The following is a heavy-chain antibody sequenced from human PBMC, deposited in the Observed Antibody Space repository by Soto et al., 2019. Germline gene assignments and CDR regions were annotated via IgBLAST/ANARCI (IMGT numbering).Heavy chain of an antibody. J-gene: IGHJ5*02. Sequence: QVQLVQSGAEVKKPGSSVKVSCKASGGTFSSYAISWVRQAPGQGLEWMGGIIPIFGTANYAQKFQGRVTITADKSTSTAYRELSSLRSEDTGVYYCAIREWHYYDSSGYYRWGQGTLVTVSS. CDR3: AIREWHYYDSSGYYR. CDR2: IIPIFGTA. D-gene: IGHD3-22*01. CDR1: GGTFSSYA. V-gene: IGHV1-69*06.